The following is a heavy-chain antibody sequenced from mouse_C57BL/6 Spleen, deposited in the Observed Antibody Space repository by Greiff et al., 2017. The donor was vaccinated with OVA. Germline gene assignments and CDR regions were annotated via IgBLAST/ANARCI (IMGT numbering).Heavy chain of an antibody. CDR1: GFSLTSYG. CDR3: ARHGYDYDGGYYAMDY. CDR2: IWSDGST. V-gene: IGHV2-6-1*01. Sequence: QVQLKQSGPGLVAPSQSLSITCTVSGFSLTSYGVHWVRQPPGKGLEWLVVIWSDGSTTYNSALKSRLSISKDNSKSQVFLKMNSLQTDDTAMYYCARHGYDYDGGYYAMDYWGQGTSVTVSS. D-gene: IGHD2-4*01. J-gene: IGHJ4*01.